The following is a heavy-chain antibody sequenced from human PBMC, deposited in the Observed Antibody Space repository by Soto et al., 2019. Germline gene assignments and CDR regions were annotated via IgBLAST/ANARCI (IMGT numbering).Heavy chain of an antibody. V-gene: IGHV1-8*01. CDR2: MNPNSGNT. D-gene: IGHD5-18*01. Sequence: QVQLVQSGAEVKKPGASVKVSCKASGYTFTSYDINWVRQATGQGLEWMGWMNPNSGNTGYAQKFQGRVTMTRNTSISTAYMELSSLRSEYTAVYYCASSLVDTFGHYYYGMDVWGQGTTVTVSS. CDR1: GYTFTSYD. CDR3: ASSLVDTFGHYYYGMDV. J-gene: IGHJ6*02.